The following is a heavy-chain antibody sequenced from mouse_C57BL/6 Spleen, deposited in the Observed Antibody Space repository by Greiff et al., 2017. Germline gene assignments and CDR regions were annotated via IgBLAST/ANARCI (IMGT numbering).Heavy chain of an antibody. Sequence: EVMLVESGGGLVKPGGSLKLSCAASGFTFSSYAMSWVRQTPEKRLEWVATISDGGSYTYYPDNVKGRFTISRDNAKNNLYLQMSHLKSEDTAMYYCARSVSLAYWGQGTLVTVSA. J-gene: IGHJ3*01. V-gene: IGHV5-4*03. CDR2: ISDGGSYT. CDR3: ARSVSLAY. CDR1: GFTFSSYA.